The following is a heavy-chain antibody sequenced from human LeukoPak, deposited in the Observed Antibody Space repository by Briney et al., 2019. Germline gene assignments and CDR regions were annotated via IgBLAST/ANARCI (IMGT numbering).Heavy chain of an antibody. CDR1: GYTFTSYY. CDR3: ARDGFWMVRGESDAFDI. J-gene: IGHJ3*02. V-gene: IGHV1-46*01. D-gene: IGHD3-10*01. Sequence: GASVRVSCKASGYTFTSYYMHWVRQAPGQGLEWMGIINPNGGSTSYAQKFQGRVTMTRDTSTSTVYMELSSLRSEDTAVYYCARDGFWMVRGESDAFDIWGQGTMVTVSS. CDR2: INPNGGST.